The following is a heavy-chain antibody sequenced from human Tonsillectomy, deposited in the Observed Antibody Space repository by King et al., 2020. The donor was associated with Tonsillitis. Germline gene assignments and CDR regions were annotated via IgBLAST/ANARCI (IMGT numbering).Heavy chain of an antibody. CDR3: ARGTGWELLGNFDY. V-gene: IGHV4-59*01. CDR1: GGSISAYY. J-gene: IGHJ4*02. CDR2: IYYTGST. D-gene: IGHD1-26*01. Sequence: VQLQESGPGLVKPSETLSLTCTVSGGSISAYYWSWIRQPPGKGLDWIGYIYYTGSTNYNPSLNSRVTISLDTSQNQFSLKLSSVTAEDTAFYYCARGTGWELLGNFDYWGQGTLVTVSS.